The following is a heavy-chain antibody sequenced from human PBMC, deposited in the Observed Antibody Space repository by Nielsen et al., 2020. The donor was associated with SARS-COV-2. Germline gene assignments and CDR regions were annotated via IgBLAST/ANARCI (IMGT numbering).Heavy chain of an antibody. CDR2: IYPGDSDN. J-gene: IGHJ3*02. CDR3: AKTDTEGSSAFDI. Sequence: KVSCKGSGGSIISYWIGWVRQMPGEGLEWMGIIYPGDSDNRYSPDFQGQVTISADKSISNAFLQWSSLKASDTAMYYCAKTDTEGSSAFDIWGQGTMVTVSS. V-gene: IGHV5-51*01. D-gene: IGHD5-18*01. CDR1: GGSIISYW.